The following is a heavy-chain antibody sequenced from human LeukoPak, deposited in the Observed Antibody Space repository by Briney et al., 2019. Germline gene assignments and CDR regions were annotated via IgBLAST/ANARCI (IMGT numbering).Heavy chain of an antibody. CDR1: GYTLTELS. J-gene: IGHJ6*02. CDR3: AREGVYCSSTSCYERVWYYGMDV. V-gene: IGHV1-24*01. D-gene: IGHD2-2*01. Sequence: GASVKVSCKVSGYTLTELSMHWVRQAPGKGLEWMGGFDPEDGETIYAQKFQGRVTMTGDTSTDTAYMELSSLRSEDTAVYYCAREGVYCSSTSCYERVWYYGMDVWGQGTTVTVSS. CDR2: FDPEDGET.